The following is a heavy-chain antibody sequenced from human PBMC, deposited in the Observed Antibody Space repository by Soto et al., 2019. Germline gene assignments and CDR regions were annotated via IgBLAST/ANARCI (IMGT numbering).Heavy chain of an antibody. V-gene: IGHV3-33*01. CDR2: IWYDGSNK. CDR3: ARDLELRDIFLYYYGMDV. CDR1: GFTFSSYG. Sequence: HPGGSLKLSCAASGFTFSSYGMHWVRQAPGKGLEWVAVIWYDGSNKYYADSVKGRFTISRDNSKNTLYLQMNSLRAEDTAVYYCARDLELRDIFLYYYGMDVWGQGTPVTVSS. D-gene: IGHD3-9*01. J-gene: IGHJ6*02.